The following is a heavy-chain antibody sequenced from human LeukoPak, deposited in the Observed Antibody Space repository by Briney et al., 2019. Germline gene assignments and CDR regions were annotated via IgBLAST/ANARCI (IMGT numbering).Heavy chain of an antibody. CDR2: ISNNGGYT. Sequence: GGSLRLSCAASGFTFSSSAMSWVRQAPGKGLEWVSAISNNGGYTYYADSVKGLFTISRDNSKNTLYLQMNSLRAEDTAVYYCARERYFDYWGQGTLVTVSS. CDR3: ARERYFDY. V-gene: IGHV3-23*01. J-gene: IGHJ4*02. CDR1: GFTFSSSA.